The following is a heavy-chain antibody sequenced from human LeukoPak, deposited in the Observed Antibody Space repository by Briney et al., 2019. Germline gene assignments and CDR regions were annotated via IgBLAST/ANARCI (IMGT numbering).Heavy chain of an antibody. J-gene: IGHJ4*02. CDR3: ARATYYYGSGSYDHFDY. V-gene: IGHV4-4*07. Sequence: SETLSPTCTVSGGSISSYYWSWIRQPAGKGLEWIGRIYTSGSTNYNPSLKSRVTMSVDTSKNQFSLKLSSVTAADTAVYYCARATYYYGSGSYDHFDYWGQGTLVTVSS. CDR2: IYTSGST. CDR1: GGSISSYY. D-gene: IGHD3-10*01.